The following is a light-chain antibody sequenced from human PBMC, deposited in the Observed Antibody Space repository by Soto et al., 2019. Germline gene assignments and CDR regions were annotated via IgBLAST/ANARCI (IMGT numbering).Light chain of an antibody. J-gene: IGKJ1*01. CDR2: GAS. Sequence: EIVITQSPATLSVSPGERATLSCRASQSAGSNLAWYQQKPGQAPRLLIYGASTRATGIPARFSRSGSGTEFTLTISSLQSEDFAVYYCQQYDNWPPTFGQGTKV. CDR1: QSAGSN. CDR3: QQYDNWPPT. V-gene: IGKV3-15*01.